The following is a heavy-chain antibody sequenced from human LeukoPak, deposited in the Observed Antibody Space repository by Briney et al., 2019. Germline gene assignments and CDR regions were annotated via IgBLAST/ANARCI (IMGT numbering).Heavy chain of an antibody. V-gene: IGHV3-21*01. CDR1: GLTFSSYS. CDR3: ARDFHSSGWYDY. D-gene: IGHD6-19*01. J-gene: IGHJ4*02. Sequence: GGSLRLSCAASGLTFSSYSMNWVRQAPGKGLEWVSSISSSSSYIYYADSVKGRFTISRDNAKNSLYLQMNSLRAEDTAVYYCARDFHSSGWYDYWGQGTLVTVSS. CDR2: ISSSSSYI.